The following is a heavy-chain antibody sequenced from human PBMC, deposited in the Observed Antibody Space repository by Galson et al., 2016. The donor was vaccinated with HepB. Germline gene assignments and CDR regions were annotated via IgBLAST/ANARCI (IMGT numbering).Heavy chain of an antibody. CDR2: TYFRSKWYY. Sequence: CAISGDSVSSHIAAWNWIRQSPSRGLEWLGRTYFRSKWYYDYAMSINSRIIINPDTSKNQFSLRLNSLTPEDTAVYYCARMVAMAGWDGMDVWGQGTTVTVSS. J-gene: IGHJ6*02. D-gene: IGHD6-19*01. V-gene: IGHV6-1*01. CDR3: ARMVAMAGWDGMDV. CDR1: GDSVSSHIAA.